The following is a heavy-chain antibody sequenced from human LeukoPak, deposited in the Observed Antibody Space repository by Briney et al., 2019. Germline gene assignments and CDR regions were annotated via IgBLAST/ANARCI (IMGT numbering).Heavy chain of an antibody. J-gene: IGHJ4*02. D-gene: IGHD3-3*01. V-gene: IGHV3-48*01. CDR3: AINDFWSGYLRY. Sequence: QPGGSLRLSCAASGFTLSSYSMNWVRRAPGKGLEWVSYISSSSSTIYYADSVKGRFTISRDNAKNSLYLQMNSLRAEDTAVYYCAINDFWSGYLRYWGQGTLVTVSS. CDR1: GFTLSSYS. CDR2: ISSSSSTI.